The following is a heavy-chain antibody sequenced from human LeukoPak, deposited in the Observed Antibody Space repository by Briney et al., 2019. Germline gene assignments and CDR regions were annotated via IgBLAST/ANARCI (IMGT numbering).Heavy chain of an antibody. D-gene: IGHD3-16*02. Sequence: ASVKVSCKASGYTFTSYGISWVRQAPGQGLEWMGWISAYNDNTNYAQKLQGRVTMTTDTSTSTAYMELRSLRSDDTAVYYCARDLGLRLGELSPMYWGQGTLVTVSS. V-gene: IGHV1-18*01. J-gene: IGHJ4*02. CDR2: ISAYNDNT. CDR3: ARDLGLRLGELSPMY. CDR1: GYTFTSYG.